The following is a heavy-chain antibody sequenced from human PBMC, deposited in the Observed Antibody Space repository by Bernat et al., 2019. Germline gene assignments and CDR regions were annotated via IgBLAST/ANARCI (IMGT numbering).Heavy chain of an antibody. Sequence: EVQLVESGGGLVKPGGSLRLSCAASGITFSNAWMSWVRQAPGKGLEWAGRINSKTDGGTTDYAAPVKGRFTISRDDAKNTLYLQMNSLKTEDTAVYDCTAQNYDYVGGTDYWGQGTLVTVSS. D-gene: IGHD3-16*01. CDR1: GITFSNAW. V-gene: IGHV3-15*01. CDR3: TAQNYDYVGGTDY. J-gene: IGHJ4*02. CDR2: INSKTDGGTT.